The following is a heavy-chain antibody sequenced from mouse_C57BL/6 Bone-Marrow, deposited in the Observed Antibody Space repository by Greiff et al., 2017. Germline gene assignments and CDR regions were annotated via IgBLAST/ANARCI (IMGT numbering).Heavy chain of an antibody. CDR2: ISSGGSYT. D-gene: IGHD1-1*01. CDR1: GFTFSSYG. CDR3: ARHVIYYGSFYYFDY. J-gene: IGHJ2*01. V-gene: IGHV5-6*01. Sequence: EVQVVESGGDLVKPGGSLKLSCAASGFTFSSYGMSWVRQTPDKRLEWVATISSGGSYTYYPDSVKGRFTISRDNAKNTLYLQLSSLKSEDTAMXSCARHVIYYGSFYYFDYWGQGTTLTVSS.